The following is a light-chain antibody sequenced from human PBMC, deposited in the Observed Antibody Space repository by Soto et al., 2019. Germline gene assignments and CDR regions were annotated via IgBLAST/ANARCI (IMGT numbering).Light chain of an antibody. Sequence: QSALTQPGYGSGSSGQSITISCTGTSSDVGSYNLVSWYQQHPGKAPKLMIYEGSKRPSGVSNRFSGSKSGNTASLTISGLQAEDEADYYCCSYAGSSTLYVFGTGTRVTVL. J-gene: IGLJ1*01. CDR1: SSDVGSYNL. V-gene: IGLV2-23*01. CDR3: CSYAGSSTLYV. CDR2: EGS.